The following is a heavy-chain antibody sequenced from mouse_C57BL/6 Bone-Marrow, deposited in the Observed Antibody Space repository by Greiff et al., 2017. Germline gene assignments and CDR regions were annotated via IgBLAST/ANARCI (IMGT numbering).Heavy chain of an antibody. CDR1: GFTFSSYA. CDR2: ISDGGSYT. Sequence: EVKVVESGGGLVKPGGSLKLSCAASGFTFSSYAMSWVRQTPEQRLEWVATISDGGSYTYYQDNVKGRFTSSRDNAKNNLYLQMSHLKSEDTAMYYCAREGCSNSFDYWGQGTTLTVSS. V-gene: IGHV5-4*01. J-gene: IGHJ2*01. D-gene: IGHD1-1*01. CDR3: AREGCSNSFDY.